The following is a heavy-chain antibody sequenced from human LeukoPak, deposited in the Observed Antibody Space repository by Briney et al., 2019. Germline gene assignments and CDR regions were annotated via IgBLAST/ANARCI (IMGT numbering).Heavy chain of an antibody. V-gene: IGHV1-2*02. CDR2: INPSSGGT. CDR1: GYTFTAYH. J-gene: IGHJ1*01. D-gene: IGHD1-7*01. CDR3: ARVFDNWNYGRYAEYFQH. Sequence: GASVKVSCKATGYTFTAYHLHWVRLAPGQGLEWMGWINPSSGGTNYAQKFQDRVTMTRDTSTSTAYMELSRLRSDDAAVYYCARVFDNWNYGRYAEYFQHWGQGTLVTVSS.